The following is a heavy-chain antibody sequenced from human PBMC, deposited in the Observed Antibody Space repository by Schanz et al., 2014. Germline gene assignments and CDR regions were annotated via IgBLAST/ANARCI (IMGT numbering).Heavy chain of an antibody. CDR2: IHHSGSI. V-gene: IGHV4-34*01. Sequence: QVQLQQWGAGLLKPSETLSLTCAVYGGPFSGYFWSWIRQSPGKGLQWIGEIHHSGSIIYSPSLRSGVTISMDTSKNQFFLKVPSVTAADTAVYYCARHLVNAYGMDVWGQGTAVTVSS. J-gene: IGHJ6*02. D-gene: IGHD3-3*02. CDR3: ARHLVNAYGMDV. CDR1: GGPFSGYF.